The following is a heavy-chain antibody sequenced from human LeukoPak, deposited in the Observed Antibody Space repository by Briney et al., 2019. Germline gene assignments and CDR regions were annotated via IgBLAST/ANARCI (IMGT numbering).Heavy chain of an antibody. V-gene: IGHV1-69*13. CDR1: VCTLSRST. D-gene: IGHD3-9*01. J-gene: IGHJ5*02. Sequence: SVKVSCKVSVCTLSRSTINWVRQAPGQGLEWMGRIIPIFGTTSYAQKFQSRVTISADESTNTTYMQLSSLRSEDTAVYYCARARSYDIVTGPPHNWFDPWGQGTLVTVSS. CDR2: IIPIFGTT. CDR3: ARARSYDIVTGPPHNWFDP.